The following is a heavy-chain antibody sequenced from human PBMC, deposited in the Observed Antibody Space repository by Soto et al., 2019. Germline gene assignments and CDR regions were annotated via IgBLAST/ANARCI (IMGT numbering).Heavy chain of an antibody. D-gene: IGHD3-16*02. J-gene: IGHJ6*02. CDR2: IYYSGST. Sequence: PXATLSLTCTVSGGSISSSSYYWGWIRQPPGKGLEWIGSIYYSGSTYYNPSLKSRVTISVDTSKNQFSLKLSSVTAADTAVYYCARDYDYVWGSYRRYYYYGMDVWGQGTTVTVSS. CDR3: ARDYDYVWGSYRRYYYYGMDV. CDR1: GGSISSSSYY. V-gene: IGHV4-39*02.